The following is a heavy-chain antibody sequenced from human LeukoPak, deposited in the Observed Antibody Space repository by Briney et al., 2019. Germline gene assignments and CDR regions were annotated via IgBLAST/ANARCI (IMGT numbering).Heavy chain of an antibody. D-gene: IGHD6-19*01. CDR3: ARVVTDSSGWYHFDY. Sequence: GASVKVSCKASGYTFTGYYMHWVRQAPGQGLEWMGRINPNSGGTNYAQKFQGRVTMTRDTSISTAYMELSRLRSDDTAVYYCARVVTDSSGWYHFDYWGQGTLVTVSS. CDR2: INPNSGGT. V-gene: IGHV1-2*06. CDR1: GYTFTGYY. J-gene: IGHJ4*02.